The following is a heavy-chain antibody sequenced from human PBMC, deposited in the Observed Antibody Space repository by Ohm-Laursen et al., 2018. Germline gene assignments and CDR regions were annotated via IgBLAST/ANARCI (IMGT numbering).Heavy chain of an antibody. J-gene: IGHJ6*02. CDR2: INPSGGST. Sequence: ASVKVSCKASGYTFTSYYMHWVRQAPGQGLEWMGIINPSGGSTSYAQKFQGRVTMTRDTSTSTVYMELSSLRSEDTAVYYCARATGELSIRWLSYYYYYGMDVWGQGTTGTVSS. CDR3: ARATGELSIRWLSYYYYYGMDV. CDR1: GYTFTSYY. V-gene: IGHV1-46*01. D-gene: IGHD3-10*01.